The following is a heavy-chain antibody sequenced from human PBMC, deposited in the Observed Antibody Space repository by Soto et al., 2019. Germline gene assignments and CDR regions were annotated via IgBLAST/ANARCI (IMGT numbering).Heavy chain of an antibody. CDR1: GFSVSSSY. CDR3: LGPTRDFDY. D-gene: IGHD1-26*01. V-gene: IGHV3-53*04. Sequence: EVQLVESGGGLVQPGGSLRLSWVVSGFSVSSSYMSWVRQAPEKGLEWDSVFYSGGTTYYADSVKGRFTISRHSSNNTLYLQMNSLGPEDTAVYYCLGPTRDFDYWGQGTLVTVSS. CDR2: FYSGGTT. J-gene: IGHJ4*02.